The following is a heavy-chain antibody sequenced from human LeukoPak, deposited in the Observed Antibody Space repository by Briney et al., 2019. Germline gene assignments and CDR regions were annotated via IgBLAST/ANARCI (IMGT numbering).Heavy chain of an antibody. Sequence: SVKVSCKASGGTFSSYAISWVRQAPGQGLEWMGGIIPIFGTANYAQKFQGRVTITADKSTSTAYMELRSLRSDDTAVYYCARDPGIAVAGTSGYNWFDPWGQGTLVTVSS. CDR3: ARDPGIAVAGTSGYNWFDP. CDR1: GGTFSSYA. J-gene: IGHJ5*02. CDR2: IIPIFGTA. D-gene: IGHD6-19*01. V-gene: IGHV1-69*06.